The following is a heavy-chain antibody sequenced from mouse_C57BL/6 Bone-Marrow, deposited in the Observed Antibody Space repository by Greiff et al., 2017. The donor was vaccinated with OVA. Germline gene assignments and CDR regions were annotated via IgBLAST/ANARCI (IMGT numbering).Heavy chain of an antibody. D-gene: IGHD3-2*02. CDR1: GYTFTDYY. CDR2: INPYNGGT. J-gene: IGHJ2*01. Sequence: EVQLQQSGPVLVKPGASVKMSCKASGYTFTDYYMNWVKQSHGKSLEWIGVINPYNGGTSYNQKFKGKATLTVDKSSSTAYMELNLLTSEDSAVYSAASSDSSGYEYYIDYWGQGTTVTVSS. CDR3: ASSDSSGYEYYIDY. V-gene: IGHV1-19*01.